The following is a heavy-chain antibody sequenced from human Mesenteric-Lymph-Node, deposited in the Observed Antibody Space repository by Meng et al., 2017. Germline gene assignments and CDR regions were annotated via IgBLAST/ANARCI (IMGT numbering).Heavy chain of an antibody. CDR1: GFTFSSYS. CDR2: ISSSSSYI. D-gene: IGHD3-10*01. CDR3: ARDWGVITMVRGVIDY. Sequence: LSLTCAASGFTFSSYSMNWVRQAPGKGLEWVSSISSSSSYIYYADSVKGRFTISRDNAKNSLYLQMNSLRAEDTAVYYCARDWGVITMVRGVIDYWGQGTLVTVSS. V-gene: IGHV3-21*01. J-gene: IGHJ4*02.